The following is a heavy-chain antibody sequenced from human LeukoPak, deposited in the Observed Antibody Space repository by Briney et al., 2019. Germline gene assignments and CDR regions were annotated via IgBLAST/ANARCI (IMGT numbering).Heavy chain of an antibody. D-gene: IGHD1-26*01. V-gene: IGHV4-39*01. Sequence: SETLSLTCTVSGGSISSSSYYWGWIRQPPGKGLEWIGSIYYSGSTYYNPSLKSRATISVDTSKNQFSLKLSSVTAADTAVYYCARGQWERRWGQGTLVTVSS. CDR2: IYYSGST. CDR3: ARGQWERR. CDR1: GGSISSSSYY. J-gene: IGHJ4*02.